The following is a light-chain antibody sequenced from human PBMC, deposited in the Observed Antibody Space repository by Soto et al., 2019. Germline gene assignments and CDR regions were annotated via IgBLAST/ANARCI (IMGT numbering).Light chain of an antibody. CDR2: AAS. Sequence: EIVMTQSPATLSVFPGDRATLSCRASQSVSRYLAWYQQKPGQAPRLLIYAASTRATGIPARFSGSGSGTEFTLTISSLQSEDFAVYYCQQYSNWPQTFGQGTKVEIK. J-gene: IGKJ1*01. CDR3: QQYSNWPQT. CDR1: QSVSRY. V-gene: IGKV3-15*01.